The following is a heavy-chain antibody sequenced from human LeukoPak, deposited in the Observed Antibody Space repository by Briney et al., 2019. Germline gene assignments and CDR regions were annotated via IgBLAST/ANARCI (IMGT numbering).Heavy chain of an antibody. D-gene: IGHD1-7*01. J-gene: IGHJ5*02. CDR1: GGSFCNHY. V-gene: IGHV4-59*11. CDR3: ARGNYVDWFDP. Sequence: SETLSLTCTVSGGSFCNHYWSWIRQPPGKGLEWIGYIYHTGSTNYNPSLKSRVTISVDTSKNQFSLKLSSVTAADTAVYYCARGNYVDWFDPWGQGTQVTVSS. CDR2: IYHTGST.